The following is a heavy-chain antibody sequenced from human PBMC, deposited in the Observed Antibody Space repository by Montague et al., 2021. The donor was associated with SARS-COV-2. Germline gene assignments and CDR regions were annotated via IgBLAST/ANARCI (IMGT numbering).Heavy chain of an antibody. CDR1: GGSLSCYY. V-gene: IGHV4-34*01. CDR3: ARGRRRYNWWDETSDSYGMDV. J-gene: IGHJ6*02. CDR2: INHSGST. D-gene: IGHD1-20*01. Sequence: SETLSLTCAVSGGSLSCYYWSWIRQPPGKGLEWIGEINHSGSTNYNPYLKIRVPISLDTSKKQFSLKLSSVTAADTAVYYCARGRRRYNWWDETSDSYGMDVWGQGTTVTVSS.